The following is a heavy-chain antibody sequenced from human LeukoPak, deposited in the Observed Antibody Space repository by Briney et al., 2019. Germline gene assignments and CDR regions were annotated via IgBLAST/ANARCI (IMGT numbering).Heavy chain of an antibody. CDR3: ARGLGLGSYYYDSSGYEVEFDY. CDR1: GGAFSGYY. CDR2: MIHSGSS. D-gene: IGHD3-22*01. J-gene: IGHJ4*02. V-gene: IGHV4-34*01. Sequence: PSETLSLTCGVSGGAFSGYYWSWIRQAPGKGLEWIGEMIHSGSSNYNPSLKSRVTISVDTSKNQFSLKLSSVTAADTAVYYCARGLGLGSYYYDSSGYEVEFDYWGQGTLVTVSS.